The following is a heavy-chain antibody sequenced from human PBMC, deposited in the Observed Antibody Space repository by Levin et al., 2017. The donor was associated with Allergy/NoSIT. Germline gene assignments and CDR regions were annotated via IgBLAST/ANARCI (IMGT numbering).Heavy chain of an antibody. Sequence: SGGSLRLSCVASGITCCSYDMNWVRQAPGKGLEWVSGISGLGATTYYVDSVKGRFTISRDNSKNKLYLQMTSVRVEDTAVYYCARGRPLDVWGKGTAVTVSS. CDR2: ISGLGATT. CDR3: ARGRPLDV. V-gene: IGHV3-23*01. CDR1: GITCCSYD. J-gene: IGHJ6*04. D-gene: IGHD6-25*01.